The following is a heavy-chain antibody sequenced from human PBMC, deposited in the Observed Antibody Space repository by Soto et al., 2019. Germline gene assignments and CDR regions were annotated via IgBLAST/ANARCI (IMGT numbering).Heavy chain of an antibody. Sequence: VQLVQSGAEVKKPGSSVKVSCKASGGTFTNYAFSWVRQAPGQGLEWLGGIIPIFGTADYAQKFQGRVTITADEPTSTVHMELSSLGSVDTSVYYCGGGWKEGGIGGNYYYGMDVWGQGTTVTVSS. D-gene: IGHD3-16*01. V-gene: IGHV1-69*13. CDR1: GGTFTNYA. CDR3: GGGWKEGGIGGNYYYGMDV. J-gene: IGHJ6*02. CDR2: IIPIFGTA.